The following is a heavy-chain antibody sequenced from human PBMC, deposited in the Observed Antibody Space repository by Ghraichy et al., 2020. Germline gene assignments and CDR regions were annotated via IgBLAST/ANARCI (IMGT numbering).Heavy chain of an antibody. D-gene: IGHD3-22*01. Sequence: GESLNISCAASGFTFSSYWMHWVRQAPGKGLVWVSRINSDGSSTSYADSVKGRFTISRDNAKNTLYLQMNSLRAEDTAVYYCARSAYYYDSSGYRVFDYWGQGTLVTVSS. J-gene: IGHJ4*02. CDR3: ARSAYYYDSSGYRVFDY. CDR2: INSDGSST. V-gene: IGHV3-74*01. CDR1: GFTFSSYW.